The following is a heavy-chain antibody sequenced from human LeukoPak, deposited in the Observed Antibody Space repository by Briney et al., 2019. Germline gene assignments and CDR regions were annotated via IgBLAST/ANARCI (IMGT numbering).Heavy chain of an antibody. CDR3: ARDISGGDAFDI. Sequence: SETLSLTCTVSGDSISSGPYYWGWIRQPPGKGLEWIGNIYYGENTYYNPSLKSRVIISVDTSANQFSLNLNSVTAADTALYFCARDISGGDAFDIWGQGTTVTVSS. CDR2: IYYGENT. D-gene: IGHD3-10*01. J-gene: IGHJ3*02. V-gene: IGHV4-39*07. CDR1: GDSISSGPYY.